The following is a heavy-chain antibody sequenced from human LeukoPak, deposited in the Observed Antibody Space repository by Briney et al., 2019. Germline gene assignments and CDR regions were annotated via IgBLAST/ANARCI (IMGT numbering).Heavy chain of an antibody. CDR3: PSDPNGLADSGGDYLDY. CDR2: ISYDGSHK. CDR1: GVTFFSYS. D-gene: IGHD2-15*01. J-gene: IGHJ4*02. Sequence: GGSLRLSCAASGVTFFSYSMHWVRQTPGKGLEWVAVISYDGSHKYYADSVKGRFTISRDNSKNTLYLQMSTMRPEDTAIFCTPSDPNGLADSGGDYLDYWGQGTLVTVSS. V-gene: IGHV3-30*19.